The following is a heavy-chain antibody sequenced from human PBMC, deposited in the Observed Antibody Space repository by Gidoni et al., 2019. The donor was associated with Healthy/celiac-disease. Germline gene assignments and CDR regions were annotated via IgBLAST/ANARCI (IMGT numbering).Heavy chain of an antibody. D-gene: IGHD6-19*01. V-gene: IGHV3-21*01. J-gene: IGHJ4*02. CDR2: ISSSSSYI. Sequence: EVQLVESGGGLGKPGGSLRLSCAASGFTFSRYSMNWVRQAPGKGLEWFSSISSSSSYIYYADSVKGRFTISRDNAKNSLYLQMNSLRAEDTAVYYCARDTESVAGTGGVSFDYWGQGTLVTVSS. CDR1: GFTFSRYS. CDR3: ARDTESVAGTGGVSFDY.